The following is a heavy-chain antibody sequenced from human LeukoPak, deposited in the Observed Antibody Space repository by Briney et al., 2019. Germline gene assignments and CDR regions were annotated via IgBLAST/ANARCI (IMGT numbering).Heavy chain of an antibody. D-gene: IGHD6-13*01. CDR1: GFTFDDYA. CDR2: TSWNSGSI. Sequence: GGSLRLSCAASGFTFDDYAMHWVRQAPGKGLEWVSGTSWNSGSIGYADSVKGRFTISRDNAKNSLYLQMNSLRAEDTALYYCARDIKSEQQLVGFDYWGQGTLVTVSS. V-gene: IGHV3-9*01. J-gene: IGHJ4*02. CDR3: ARDIKSEQQLVGFDY.